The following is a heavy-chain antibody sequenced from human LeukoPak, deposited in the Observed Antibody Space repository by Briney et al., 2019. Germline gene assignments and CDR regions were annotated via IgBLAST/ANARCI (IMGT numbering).Heavy chain of an antibody. CDR1: GFTFSNYA. J-gene: IGHJ6*03. D-gene: IGHD6-6*01. CDR2: ISSSGDRT. CDR3: AKGPPAEYSSSYYYYYYMDV. Sequence: ARSLRLSCAASGFTFSNYAMSWVRQAPGKGLEWVSSISSSGDRTYYADSVKGRFTISRDNSKNTLYFQMNSLRAEDTAVYYCAKGPPAEYSSSYYYYYYMDVWGKGTTVTVS. V-gene: IGHV3-23*01.